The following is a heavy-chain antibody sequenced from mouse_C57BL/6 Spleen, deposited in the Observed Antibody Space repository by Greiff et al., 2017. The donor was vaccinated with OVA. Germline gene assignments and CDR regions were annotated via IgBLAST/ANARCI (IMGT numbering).Heavy chain of an antibody. J-gene: IGHJ2*01. V-gene: IGHV5-6*01. CDR1: GFTFSSYG. D-gene: IGHD1-1*01. Sequence: EVQLVESGGDLVKPGGSLKLSCAASGFTFSSYGMSWVRQTPDKRLEWVATISSGGSYTYYPDSVKGRFTISRDNAKNTLYLQMSSLKSEDTAMYYCARQGYYGSSSGYFDYWGQGTTLTVSS. CDR2: ISSGGSYT. CDR3: ARQGYYGSSSGYFDY.